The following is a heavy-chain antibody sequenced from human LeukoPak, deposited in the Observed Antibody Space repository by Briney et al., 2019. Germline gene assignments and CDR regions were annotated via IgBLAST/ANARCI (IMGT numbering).Heavy chain of an antibody. Sequence: EWIGEINHSGSPNHNPSLKSRVTISVDTSKNQFSLKLSSVTAADTAVYYCAVSAAGLFDPWGQGTLVTVSS. CDR3: AVSAAGLFDP. V-gene: IGHV4-34*01. D-gene: IGHD6-13*01. J-gene: IGHJ5*02. CDR2: INHSGSP.